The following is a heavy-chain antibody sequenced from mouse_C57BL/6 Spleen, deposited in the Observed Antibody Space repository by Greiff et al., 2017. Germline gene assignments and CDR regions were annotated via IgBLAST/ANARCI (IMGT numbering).Heavy chain of an antibody. J-gene: IGHJ3*01. V-gene: IGHV1-82*01. D-gene: IGHD2-3*01. CDR1: GYAFSSSW. CDR3: ARSIYDGYVFAY. Sequence: QVQLKQSGPELVKPGASVKISCKASGYAFSSSWMNWVKQRPGKGLEWIGRIYPGDGDTNYNGKFKGKATLTADKTSSTAYMPLSSLTSEDSAVYFCARSIYDGYVFAYWGQGTLVTVSA. CDR2: IYPGDGDT.